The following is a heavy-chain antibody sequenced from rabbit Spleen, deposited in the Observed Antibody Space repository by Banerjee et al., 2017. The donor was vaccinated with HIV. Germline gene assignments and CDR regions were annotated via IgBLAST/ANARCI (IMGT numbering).Heavy chain of an antibody. CDR1: GFTLSSYY. CDR3: ARDPNGSFRMVFNL. J-gene: IGHJ4*01. V-gene: IGHV1S45*01. Sequence: EQLKESGGGLVQPGGSLKLSCKASGFTLSSYYMNWVRQAPGKGLEWIGCIGLGSGSTYYASWAKGRFTISKTSSTTVTLQMTSLTAADTATYFCARDPNGSFRMVFNLWGQGTLVTVS. CDR2: IGLGSGST. D-gene: IGHD5-1*01.